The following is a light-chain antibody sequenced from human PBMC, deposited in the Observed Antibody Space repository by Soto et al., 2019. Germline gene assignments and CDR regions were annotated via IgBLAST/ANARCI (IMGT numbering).Light chain of an antibody. CDR3: CSPAGSYAHV. V-gene: IGLV2-11*01. J-gene: IGLJ1*01. CDR2: DVS. CDR1: SSDVGGYNY. Sequence: QSALTQPRSVSGSPGQSVTISCTGTSSDVGGYNYVSWYQQHPGKAPKPMIYDVSKRPSGVPDRFSGSQSGNTASLTISGLQAEEEAAYYCCSPAGSYAHVFGTGTKVTVL.